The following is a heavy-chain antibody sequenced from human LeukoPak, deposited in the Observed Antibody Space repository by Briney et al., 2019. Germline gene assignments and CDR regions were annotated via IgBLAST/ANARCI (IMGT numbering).Heavy chain of an antibody. Sequence: PGGSLTLSCAVSGITLSNYVMSWVRQAPGKGLEWVAGISGSGGSTNYADSVKGRFTISRDNPKNTLFLQMNSLRAEDTAVYFCAKRGVVIRVILVGFHKEAYYFDSWGQGALVTVSS. J-gene: IGHJ4*02. V-gene: IGHV3-23*01. CDR2: ISGSGGST. CDR3: AKRGVVIRVILVGFHKEAYYFDS. D-gene: IGHD3-22*01. CDR1: GITLSNYV.